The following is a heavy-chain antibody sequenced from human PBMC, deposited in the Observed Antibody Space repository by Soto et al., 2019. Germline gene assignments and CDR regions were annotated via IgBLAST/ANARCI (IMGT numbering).Heavy chain of an antibody. CDR1: GFTFSSYG. Sequence: QVQLVESGGGVVQPGRSLRLSCAASGFTFSSYGMHWVRQAPGKGLEWVAVIWYDGSNKYYADSVKGRFTISRDNSKNTLYLQMNSLRAEDTAVYYCARDDYDFWSGPPYGMDVWGQGTTVTASS. CDR3: ARDDYDFWSGPPYGMDV. CDR2: IWYDGSNK. J-gene: IGHJ6*02. D-gene: IGHD3-3*01. V-gene: IGHV3-33*01.